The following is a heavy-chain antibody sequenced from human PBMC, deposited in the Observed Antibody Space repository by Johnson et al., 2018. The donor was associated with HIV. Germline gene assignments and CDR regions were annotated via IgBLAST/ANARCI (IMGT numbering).Heavy chain of an antibody. CDR1: GFTLSNYA. D-gene: IGHD3-10*01. CDR2: VYSTFGT. J-gene: IGHJ3*02. V-gene: IGHV3-NL1*01. Sequence: QVQLVESGGGVVQTGRSLRLSCAVSGFTLSNYAMHWVRQAPGKGLEWVSAVYSTFGTYYADSVRGRFTISTDNSKNTLYLQMNSLRSEYTAVYYCARGPVMVRGVTDAFDIWGQGTMVTVSS. CDR3: ARGPVMVRGVTDAFDI.